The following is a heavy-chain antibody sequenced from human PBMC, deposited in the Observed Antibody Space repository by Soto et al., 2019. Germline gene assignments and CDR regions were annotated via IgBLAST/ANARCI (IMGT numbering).Heavy chain of an antibody. CDR3: ARDKFLLSY. D-gene: IGHD2-15*01. J-gene: IGHJ4*02. Sequence: GESLKISCAASGFTFSSYGMHWVRQAPGKGLEWVAIIWYDGGNKYYADSVKGRFTISRDNSKNTLYLQMNSLRAEDTAVYYCARDKFLLSYWGQGTLVTVSS. CDR1: GFTFSSYG. V-gene: IGHV3-33*01. CDR2: IWYDGGNK.